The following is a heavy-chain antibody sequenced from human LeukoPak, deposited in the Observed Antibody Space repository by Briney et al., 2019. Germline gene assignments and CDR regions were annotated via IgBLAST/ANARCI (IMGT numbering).Heavy chain of an antibody. D-gene: IGHD3-3*01. Sequence: ASVKVSCMASGYTFTGTYMHWVRQAPGQGREWMGWINPNSGGTNYAQKFQGRVTMTTDEYISTAYMELSRLRSDDTAVYYCARGSDDFWSGYSPSYWGQGTLVTVSS. CDR1: GYTFTGTY. CDR3: ARGSDDFWSGYSPSY. CDR2: INPNSGGT. V-gene: IGHV1-2*02. J-gene: IGHJ4*02.